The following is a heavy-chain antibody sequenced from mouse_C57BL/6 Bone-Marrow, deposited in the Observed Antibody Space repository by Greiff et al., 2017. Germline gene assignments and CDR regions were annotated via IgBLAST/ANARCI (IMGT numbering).Heavy chain of an antibody. CDR3: ARRPYAMDY. CDR1: GYTFTSYG. Sequence: VQLQQSGAELARPGASVKLSCKASGYTFTSYGISWVKQRPGQGLEWIGEIYPRSGNTYYNEKFKGKATLTADKSSSTAYMELRSLTSEDSAVYFCARRPYAMDYWGQGTSVTVSS. V-gene: IGHV1-81*01. CDR2: IYPRSGNT. J-gene: IGHJ4*01.